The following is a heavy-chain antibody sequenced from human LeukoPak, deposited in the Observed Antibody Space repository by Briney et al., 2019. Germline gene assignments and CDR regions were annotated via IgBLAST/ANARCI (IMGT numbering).Heavy chain of an antibody. CDR1: GSTFSSYG. D-gene: IGHD3-16*01. CDR2: IWYDGSNE. J-gene: IGHJ3*02. CDR3: ARDGGGLGAFDI. Sequence: GGSLRLSCAASGSTFSSYGMHWVRQAPGKGLEWVAVIWYDGSNENYADSVKGRFTISRDNPKDTLYLQMNSLRAEDTAVYYCARDGGGLGAFDIWGQGTMVTVSS. V-gene: IGHV3-33*01.